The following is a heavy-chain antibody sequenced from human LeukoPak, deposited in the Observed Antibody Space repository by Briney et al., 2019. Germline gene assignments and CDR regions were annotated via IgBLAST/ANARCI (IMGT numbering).Heavy chain of an antibody. V-gene: IGHV4-31*03. Sequence: PSQTLSLTCTVSGGSINNGGYYWSWIRQHPGKGLEWIGYIYYSGSSYYNPSLRSRVTISVDTSKNHFSLKLSSVTAADTAVYYCARNRDGYNSFDYWGQGTLVTVSS. J-gene: IGHJ4*02. CDR1: GGSINNGGYY. CDR2: IYYSGSS. CDR3: ARNRDGYNSFDY. D-gene: IGHD5-24*01.